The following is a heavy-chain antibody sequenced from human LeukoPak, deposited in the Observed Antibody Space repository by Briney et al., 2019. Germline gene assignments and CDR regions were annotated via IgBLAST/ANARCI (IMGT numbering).Heavy chain of an antibody. CDR3: ARGDHYGSGSYYNLYGMDV. V-gene: IGHV1-69*04. CDR1: GGTFSSYA. J-gene: IGHJ6*02. Sequence: ASVKVSCKASGGTFSSYAISWVRQAPGQGLEWMGRIIPILGIANYAQKFQGRVTITADKSTSTAYMELSSLRSEDTAVYYCARGDHYGSGSYYNLYGMDVWGQGTTVTVSS. CDR2: IIPILGIA. D-gene: IGHD3-10*01.